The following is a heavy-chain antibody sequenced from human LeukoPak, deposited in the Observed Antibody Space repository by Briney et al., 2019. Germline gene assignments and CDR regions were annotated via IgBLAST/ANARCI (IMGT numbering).Heavy chain of an antibody. Sequence: PGGSLRLSCAASGFTFSNAWMSWVRQAPGKGLEWVGRIKSKTDGGTTDYAAPVKGRFTISRDDSKNTLYLQMNSLKTEDTAVYYRTTEHWGPYCSSTSCPCDYWGQGTLVTVSS. V-gene: IGHV3-15*01. D-gene: IGHD2-2*01. CDR2: IKSKTDGGTT. CDR3: TTEHWGPYCSSTSCPCDY. CDR1: GFTFSNAW. J-gene: IGHJ4*02.